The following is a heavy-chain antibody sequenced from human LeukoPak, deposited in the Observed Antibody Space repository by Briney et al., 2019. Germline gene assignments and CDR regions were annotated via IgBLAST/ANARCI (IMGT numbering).Heavy chain of an antibody. CDR1: GFTFSSYA. CDR2: ISSSGSTI. V-gene: IGHV3-48*03. Sequence: PGGSLRLSCAASGFTFSSYAMSWVRQAPGKGLEWVSYISSSGSTIYYADSVKGRFTISRDNAKNSLYLQMNNLRAEDTAVYYCARVFSERGGGFWYYYMDVWGKGTTVTVSS. J-gene: IGHJ6*03. CDR3: ARVFSERGGGFWYYYMDV. D-gene: IGHD3-3*01.